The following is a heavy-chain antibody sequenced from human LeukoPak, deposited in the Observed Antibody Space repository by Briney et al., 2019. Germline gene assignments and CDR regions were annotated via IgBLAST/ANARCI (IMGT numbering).Heavy chain of an antibody. Sequence: GASVKVSCKVSGYTLTELSMHWVRQAPGKGLEWMGGFDPEDGETIYAQKFQGRVTMTEDTSTDTAYTELSSLRSEDTAVYYCATAIRLNYYDSSGYIPFLGFDYWGQGTLVTVSS. CDR3: ATAIRLNYYDSSGYIPFLGFDY. V-gene: IGHV1-24*01. D-gene: IGHD3-22*01. CDR1: GYTLTELS. J-gene: IGHJ4*02. CDR2: FDPEDGET.